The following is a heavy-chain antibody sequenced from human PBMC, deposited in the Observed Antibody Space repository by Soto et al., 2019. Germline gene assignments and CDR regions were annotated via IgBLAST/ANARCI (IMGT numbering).Heavy chain of an antibody. J-gene: IGHJ4*02. CDR2: ISGSGGST. CDR3: AKDQGSSWYEIDY. CDR1: GLTFSNYA. D-gene: IGHD6-13*01. V-gene: IGHV3-23*01. Sequence: EVQLLESGGGLVQPGGSLRLSCAASGLTFSNYAVTWVRLAPGKGLEWVSTISGSGGSTYYADSVKGRFTISRDNSKNTLYLQMNSLRAEDTAVYYCAKDQGSSWYEIDYWGQGTLVTASS.